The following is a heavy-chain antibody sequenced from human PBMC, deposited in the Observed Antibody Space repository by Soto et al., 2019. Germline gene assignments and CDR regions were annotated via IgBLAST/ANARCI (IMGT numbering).Heavy chain of an antibody. CDR1: ADTFNSYS. D-gene: IGHD4-17*01. V-gene: IGHV1-69*01. CDR3: ARSLEGTTVTNWFDP. Sequence: QVQLVQSGAEVKKPGSSVKVSCKASADTFNSYSLSWLRQAPGQRLEWMGGITPVFGTADYAQSFEDRLTKTADDSTSTVYMELSSLRSDDTAVYYCARSLEGTTVTNWFDPWGQGALVTFSS. CDR2: ITPVFGTA. J-gene: IGHJ5*02.